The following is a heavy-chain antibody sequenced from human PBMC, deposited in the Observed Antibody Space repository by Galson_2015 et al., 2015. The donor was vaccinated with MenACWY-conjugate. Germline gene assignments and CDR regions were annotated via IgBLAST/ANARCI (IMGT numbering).Heavy chain of an antibody. D-gene: IGHD4-11*01. J-gene: IGHJ5*02. CDR1: GYTFPTYY. Sequence: SVKVSCKASGYTFPTYYMHWVRQAPGQGLEWMGVINPSGGRTTYAQKFRGRVTMTRDTSTSTVYLELSSLRSEDTAVYYCARDVQYSPKCRFDPWGQGTLVTVSS. CDR3: ARDVQYSPKCRFDP. V-gene: IGHV1-46*01. CDR2: INPSGGRT.